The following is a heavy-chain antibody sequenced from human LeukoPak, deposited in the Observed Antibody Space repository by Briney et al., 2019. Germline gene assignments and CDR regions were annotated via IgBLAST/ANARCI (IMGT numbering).Heavy chain of an antibody. CDR2: INPNSGGT. CDR3: ARGTACSGSSCSCDY. D-gene: IGHD2-15*01. J-gene: IGHJ4*02. CDR1: GYTFTGYY. Sequence: ASVKVSCKASGYTFTGYYMHWVRQPPGQGLEWMGWINPNSGGTNYAQKFQGRVTMTRDTSISTAYMELSRLTSDDTAVYYCARGTACSGSSCSCDYWGQGTLVTVSS. V-gene: IGHV1-2*02.